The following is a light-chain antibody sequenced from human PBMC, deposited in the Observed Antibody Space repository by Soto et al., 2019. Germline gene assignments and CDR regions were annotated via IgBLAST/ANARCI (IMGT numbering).Light chain of an antibody. Sequence: DIHLTQSPSSLSASVGDRVTITCRASESIATFLNWYQQKPGQAPKLLIYFSSHLQTGVPSRFSGSGSGTDFTLTISSLQPEDYATYFCQQSHSSPSLTFGGGTRVEMK. CDR2: FSS. CDR3: QQSHSSPSLT. J-gene: IGKJ4*01. V-gene: IGKV1-39*01. CDR1: ESIATF.